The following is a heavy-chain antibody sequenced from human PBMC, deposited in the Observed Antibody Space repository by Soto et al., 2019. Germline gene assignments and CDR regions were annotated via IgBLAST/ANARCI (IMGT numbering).Heavy chain of an antibody. V-gene: IGHV3-33*01. J-gene: IGHJ4*02. CDR1: GFTFNTYG. CDR3: ARDLGQGNGPFDY. D-gene: IGHD1-26*01. CDR2: IWHDGGKK. Sequence: QVQLVESGGGVVQPGRSLRLSCAASGFTFNTYGMHWVRQAPGKGLEWVAVIWHDGGKKYYADSAKGRFTISRDNSKNTLFLQMNSLRAEDTAVYYCARDLGQGNGPFDYGGQGTLVTVSS.